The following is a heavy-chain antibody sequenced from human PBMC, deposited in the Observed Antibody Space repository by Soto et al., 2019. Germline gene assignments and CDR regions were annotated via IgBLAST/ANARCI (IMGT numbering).Heavy chain of an antibody. Sequence: GASVKVSCKASGYTFTSYDINWVRQATGQGLEWMGWMNPNSGNTGYAQKFQGRVTMTRNTSLSTAYMELSSLRSEDTAVYYCARDLAESISLPAAMGYYYYYYMDVWGKGTTVTVSS. V-gene: IGHV1-8*01. CDR1: GYTFTSYD. CDR2: MNPNSGNT. J-gene: IGHJ6*03. CDR3: ARDLAESISLPAAMGYYYYYYMDV. D-gene: IGHD2-2*01.